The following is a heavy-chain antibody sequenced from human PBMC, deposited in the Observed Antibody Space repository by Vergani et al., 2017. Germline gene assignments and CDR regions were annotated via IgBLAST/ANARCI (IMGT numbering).Heavy chain of an antibody. CDR1: GYSFTSYW. V-gene: IGHV5-51*01. CDR3: AADSSGSHDAFDI. Sequence: EVQLVQSGAEVKKPGESLKISCKGSGYSFTSYWIGWVRQVPGKGLGWMGIIYPGDSDTRYSPSFQGQVTISADKAISTAYLQWSSLKASDTAMYYCAADSSGSHDAFDIWGQGTMVTVSS. CDR2: IYPGDSDT. D-gene: IGHD3-22*01. J-gene: IGHJ3*02.